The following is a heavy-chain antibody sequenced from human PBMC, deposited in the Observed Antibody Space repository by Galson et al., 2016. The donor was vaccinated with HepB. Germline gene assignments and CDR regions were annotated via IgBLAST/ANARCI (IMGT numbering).Heavy chain of an antibody. V-gene: IGHV3-23*01. CDR1: GFTFSSYA. CDR2: ISGSGDET. D-gene: IGHD3-10*01. J-gene: IGHJ2*01. CDR3: ASGIAMTTSNSFWYFDL. Sequence: CAASGFTFSSYAMTWVRQAPGKGLDWVSTISGSGDETNYADSVKGRFTFSRDNSKNTLYLQMTSLRAEDTAVYYCASGIAMTTSNSFWYFDLWGRGTLVTVSS.